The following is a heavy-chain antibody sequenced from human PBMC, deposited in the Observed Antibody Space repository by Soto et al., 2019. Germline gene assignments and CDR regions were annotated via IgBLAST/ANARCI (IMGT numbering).Heavy chain of an antibody. CDR1: GGSISSGGYY. J-gene: IGHJ4*02. Sequence: SETLSLTCTVSGGSISSGGYYWSWIRQQPGKGLEWIGYIYYSGSTYYNPSLKSRVTISVDTSKNQFSLKLSSVTAADTAVFYCARVFPPYYDSSGYPDYWGQGTLVTVSS. CDR2: IYYSGST. D-gene: IGHD3-22*01. CDR3: ARVFPPYYDSSGYPDY. V-gene: IGHV4-31*03.